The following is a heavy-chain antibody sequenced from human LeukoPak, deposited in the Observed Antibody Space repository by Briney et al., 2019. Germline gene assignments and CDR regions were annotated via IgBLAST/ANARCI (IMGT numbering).Heavy chain of an antibody. V-gene: IGHV3-9*03. CDR2: ISWSSGSI. CDR3: AKQTDYSNYYYFDY. Sequence: GGSLRLSCAASGFTFDDYAMHWVRQAPGRGLEWVSGISWSSGSIGYADSVKGRFTISRDNAKNSLYLQMNSLRAEDMALYYCAKQTDYSNYYYFDYWGQGTLVTVSS. J-gene: IGHJ4*02. CDR1: GFTFDDYA. D-gene: IGHD4-11*01.